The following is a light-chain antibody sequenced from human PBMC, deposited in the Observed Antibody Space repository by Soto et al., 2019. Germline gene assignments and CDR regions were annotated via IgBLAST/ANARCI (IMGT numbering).Light chain of an antibody. J-gene: IGLJ1*01. CDR3: SAWDASLDAYV. CDR2: DVT. Sequence: QSVLTQPASLSGSPGQSITISCTGTSNDIGAYNYVSWYQQHPGKAPKFMIFDVTDRPSGASNRYSGSKSGNTASLTISGLQSEDEADYYCSAWDASLDAYVFRTGTKVPVL. CDR1: SNDIGAYNY. V-gene: IGLV2-14*01.